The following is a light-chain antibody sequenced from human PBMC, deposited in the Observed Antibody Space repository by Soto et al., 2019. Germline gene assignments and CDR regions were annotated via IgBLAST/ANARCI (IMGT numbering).Light chain of an antibody. V-gene: IGKV1-39*01. CDR2: AAS. Sequence: DIQMTQSPSSLSASVGDRVTITCRASQSSRNNLNWYQQKPGKAPNLLIYAASSLPSGVPSRFSGSGSGTDFPLTISSLQPEDFATYYCQQGDSAPFTFGQGPKLEIK. J-gene: IGKJ2*01. CDR1: QSSRNN. CDR3: QQGDSAPFT.